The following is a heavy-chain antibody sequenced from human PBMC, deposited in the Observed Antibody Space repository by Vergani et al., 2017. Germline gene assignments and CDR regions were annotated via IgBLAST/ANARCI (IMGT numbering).Heavy chain of an antibody. CDR2: IYTSGST. Sequence: QVQLQESGPGLVKPSQTLSLTCTVSGGSISSGSYYWSWIRQPAGKGLEWIGRIYTSGSTNYNPSLKSRVTISVDTSKNQFSLKLSSVTAADTAVYYCAREAVAVFGVVTYFDYWGQGTLVTVSS. J-gene: IGHJ4*02. CDR1: GGSISSGSYY. V-gene: IGHV4-61*02. CDR3: AREAVAVFGVVTYFDY. D-gene: IGHD3-3*01.